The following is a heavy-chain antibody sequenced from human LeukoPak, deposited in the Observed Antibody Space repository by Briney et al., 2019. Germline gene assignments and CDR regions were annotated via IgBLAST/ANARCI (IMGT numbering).Heavy chain of an antibody. Sequence: PSETLSLTCSVSGGPISSYYWSWIRQPAPKGLEWIGRIYTSGSTNYHPSLKRRVTISVDTSKNQFSLKLSSVTAADTAVYYCARGRIVGASDAFDIWGQGTMVTVSS. D-gene: IGHD1-26*01. CDR3: ARGRIVGASDAFDI. CDR2: IYTSGST. V-gene: IGHV4-4*07. CDR1: GGPISSYY. J-gene: IGHJ3*02.